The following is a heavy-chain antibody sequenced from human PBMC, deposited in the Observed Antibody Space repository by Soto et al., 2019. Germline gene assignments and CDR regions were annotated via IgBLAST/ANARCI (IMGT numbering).Heavy chain of an antibody. J-gene: IGHJ4*02. Sequence: QVQLLESGGGVVQPGRSLRLSCAASGFSFSSYGMHWVRQAPGKGLEWVAVIWYDGSNQYYADSVKGRFTISRDNSKNTLYLQMNRLRVEDTAVYYCARAFPLTADYWGQGTLVTVSS. V-gene: IGHV3-33*01. CDR3: ARAFPLTADY. CDR1: GFSFSSYG. CDR2: IWYDGSNQ.